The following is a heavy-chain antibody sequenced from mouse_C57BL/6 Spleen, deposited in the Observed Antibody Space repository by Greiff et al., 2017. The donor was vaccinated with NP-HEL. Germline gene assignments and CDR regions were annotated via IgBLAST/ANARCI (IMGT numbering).Heavy chain of an antibody. CDR2: INYDGSST. V-gene: IGHV5-16*01. CDR3: ARGGDYGNYGGFAY. D-gene: IGHD2-1*01. CDR1: GFTFSDYY. Sequence: EVMLVESEGGLVQPGSSMKLSCTASGFTFSDYYMAWVRQVPEKGLEWVANINYDGSSTYYLDSLKSRFIISRDNAKNILYLQMSSLKSEDTATYYCARGGDYGNYGGFAYWGQGTLVTVSA. J-gene: IGHJ3*01.